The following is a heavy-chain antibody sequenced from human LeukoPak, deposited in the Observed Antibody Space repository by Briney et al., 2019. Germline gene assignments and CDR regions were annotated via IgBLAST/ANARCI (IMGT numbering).Heavy chain of an antibody. Sequence: GGSLRLSCAASGFTFSSYAMHWVRQAPGKGLEWVAVISYDGSNKYYADSVKGRFTISRDNSKNTLYLQMNSLRAEDTAVYYCARGEYSSSWYAAFDYWGQGTLVTVSS. CDR1: GFTFSSYA. D-gene: IGHD6-13*01. CDR3: ARGEYSSSWYAAFDY. CDR2: ISYDGSNK. V-gene: IGHV3-30-3*01. J-gene: IGHJ4*02.